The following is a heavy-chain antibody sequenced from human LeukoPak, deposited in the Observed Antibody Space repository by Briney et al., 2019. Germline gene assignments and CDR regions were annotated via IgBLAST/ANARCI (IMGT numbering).Heavy chain of an antibody. Sequence: GGSLRLSCAASGFTFSSYAMHWVRQAPGKGLEWVAVISYDGSNKYYADSVKGRFTISRDNSKNTLYLQINSLRAEDTAVYYCARDGRYCSGGSCYHNWFDPWGQGTLVTVSS. J-gene: IGHJ5*02. CDR3: ARDGRYCSGGSCYHNWFDP. D-gene: IGHD2-15*01. CDR1: GFTFSSYA. V-gene: IGHV3-30-3*01. CDR2: ISYDGSNK.